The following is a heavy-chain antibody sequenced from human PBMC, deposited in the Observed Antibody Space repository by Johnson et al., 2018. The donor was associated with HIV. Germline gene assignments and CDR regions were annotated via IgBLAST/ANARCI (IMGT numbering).Heavy chain of an antibody. Sequence: VSGINWNGGSTGYADSVKGRFTISRDNAKNSLYLQMNSLRAEDSALYYCARGRKDIEAADGLDNDAFDMWGQGTLVTVSS. CDR2: INWNGGST. J-gene: IGHJ3*02. V-gene: IGHV3-20*03. D-gene: IGHD6-13*01. CDR3: ARGRKDIEAADGLDNDAFDM.